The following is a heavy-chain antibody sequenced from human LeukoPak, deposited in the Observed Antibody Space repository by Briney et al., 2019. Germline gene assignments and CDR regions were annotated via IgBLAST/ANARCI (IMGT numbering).Heavy chain of an antibody. J-gene: IGHJ4*02. CDR3: ARQYTGYDSSDY. Sequence: GGSLRLSCAASGFTFSSYGMHWVRQAPGKGLEWVAVIWYDGTNKYYTDSVKGRFTISRDNSKNTLYLQMDSLRAEDTAVYYCARQYTGYDSSDYWGQGTLVTVSS. V-gene: IGHV3-33*01. D-gene: IGHD5-12*01. CDR1: GFTFSSYG. CDR2: IWYDGTNK.